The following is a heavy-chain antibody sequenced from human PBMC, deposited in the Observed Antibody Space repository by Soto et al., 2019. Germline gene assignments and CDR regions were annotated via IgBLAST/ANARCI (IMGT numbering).Heavy chain of an antibody. CDR3: AKEEETSSGWYYLDY. D-gene: IGHD6-19*01. J-gene: IGHJ4*02. CDR1: GFTFSSYG. Sequence: GGSLSLSCAASGFTFSSYGMHWVRQAPGKGLEWVAVISYDGSNKYYADSVKGRFTISRDNSKNTLYLQMNSLRAEDTAVYYCAKEEETSSGWYYLDYWGQGTLVTVSS. CDR2: ISYDGSNK. V-gene: IGHV3-30*18.